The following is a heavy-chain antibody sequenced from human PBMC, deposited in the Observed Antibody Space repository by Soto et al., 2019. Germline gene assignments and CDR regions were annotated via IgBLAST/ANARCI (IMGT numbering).Heavy chain of an antibody. V-gene: IGHV3-23*01. CDR2: INTDGSI. CDR3: AKNYYMDV. Sequence: EVHLLESGGDLVQPGGSLRLSCLASGFTFSSYAMSWVRQAPGKGLEWVSSINTDGSIYYADSVRGRFIISRDNSDNTLCLQMSSLKAVDTAVYYCAKNYYMDVWGKGTTVTVSS. J-gene: IGHJ6*03. D-gene: IGHD3-10*01. CDR1: GFTFSSYA.